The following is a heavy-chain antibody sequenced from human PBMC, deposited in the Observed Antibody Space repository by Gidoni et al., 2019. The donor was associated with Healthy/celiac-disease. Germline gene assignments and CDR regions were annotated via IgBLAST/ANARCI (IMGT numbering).Heavy chain of an antibody. CDR2: RWYDGSNK. J-gene: IGHJ6*02. D-gene: IGHD2-21*02. CDR3: ARETGAYCGGDCYFPYYYYYGMDV. Sequence: QVQLVESGGGVVQPGRSLRLSCSASGFTFSRFVMPCVRQAPGKGLEWVAVRWYDGSNKYYADSVKGRFTISRDNSKNTLYLQMNSLRAEDTAVYYCARETGAYCGGDCYFPYYYYYGMDVWGQGTTVTVSS. CDR1: GFTFSRFV. V-gene: IGHV3-33*01.